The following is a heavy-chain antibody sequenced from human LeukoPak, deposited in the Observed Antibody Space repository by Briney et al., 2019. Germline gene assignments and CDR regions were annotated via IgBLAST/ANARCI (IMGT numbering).Heavy chain of an antibody. CDR3: ARTHTNDYDDYPLRYSFDY. Sequence: ASVKVSCKASGYTXSNYGISWVRQAPGQGLEWMGWSSTYNGNTNYAQNSQGRVTMTTDTSTSKAYMELRSLRSDHTAMYHCARTHTNDYDDYPLRYSFDYWGQGTLVTVSS. CDR1: GYTXSNYG. D-gene: IGHD4-17*01. V-gene: IGHV1-18*01. CDR2: SSTYNGNT. J-gene: IGHJ4*02.